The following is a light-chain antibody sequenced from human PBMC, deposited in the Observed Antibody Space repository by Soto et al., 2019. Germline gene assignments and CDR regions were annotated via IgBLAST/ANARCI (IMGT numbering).Light chain of an antibody. CDR1: QNIRNY. Sequence: DIQMTQSPSTLSGSVGDRVTITCRASQNIRNYLNWYQQRPGKTPNLLVYAASNLRGGVPSRFSGSGSGTVFTLTINSLQPEDFATYYCQQIHSTSSYTFGQGTK. CDR2: AAS. J-gene: IGKJ2*01. CDR3: QQIHSTSSYT. V-gene: IGKV1-39*01.